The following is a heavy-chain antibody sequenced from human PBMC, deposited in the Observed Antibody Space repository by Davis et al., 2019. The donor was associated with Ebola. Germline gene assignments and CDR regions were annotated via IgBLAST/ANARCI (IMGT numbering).Heavy chain of an antibody. CDR3: ARVDEGADTSTWSFDF. CDR2: IIPLFGTA. CDR1: GYTFTSYY. J-gene: IGHJ4*02. V-gene: IGHV1-69*13. Sequence: SVKVSCKASGYTFTSYYMHWVRQAPGQGLEWMGGIIPLFGTANYAQNFQGRVSITADESMTTTYMEVTRLRYEDTAIYYCARVDEGADTSTWSFDFWGRGTLVTVSS. D-gene: IGHD6-13*01.